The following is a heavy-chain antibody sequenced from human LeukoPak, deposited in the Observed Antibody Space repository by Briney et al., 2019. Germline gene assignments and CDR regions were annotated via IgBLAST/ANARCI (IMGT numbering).Heavy chain of an antibody. Sequence: GGSLRLSCAASGFTFSSYAMHWVRQAPGKGLEWVAVISYDGSNKYYADSVKGRFTISRDNSKNTLYLQMNSLRAEDTAVYYCAREGGPSCEGAFDIWGQGTMVTVSS. CDR2: ISYDGSNK. CDR3: AREGGPSCEGAFDI. J-gene: IGHJ3*02. V-gene: IGHV3-30-3*01. D-gene: IGHD2-2*01. CDR1: GFTFSSYA.